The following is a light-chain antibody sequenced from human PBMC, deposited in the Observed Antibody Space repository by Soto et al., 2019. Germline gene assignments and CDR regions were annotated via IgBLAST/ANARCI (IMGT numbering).Light chain of an antibody. Sequence: DIQMTQSPSTLSASLGDSVTITCRASQRISGWVAWYQQKPGEAPKLLIYDVSALPRGVPARFSGSGSGTDFTLTISSLQSDDFATYYCQQYDTYSGTFGQGTRVAIK. CDR1: QRISGW. CDR3: QQYDTYSGT. J-gene: IGKJ1*01. V-gene: IGKV1-5*01. CDR2: DVS.